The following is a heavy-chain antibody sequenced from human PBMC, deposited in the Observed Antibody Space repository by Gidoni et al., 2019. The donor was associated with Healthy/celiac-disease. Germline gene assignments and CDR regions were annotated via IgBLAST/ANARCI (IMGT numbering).Heavy chain of an antibody. V-gene: IGHV1-18*01. Sequence: QVQLVPSGAEVKKPGASVKVSCKVSGYTFTSYGIRWVRQAPGQGLEWMGWISAYNGNTNYAQKLQGRVTMTTDTSTSTAYMELRSLRSDDTAVYYCARDPRIAEDPAKYYYGMDVWGQGTTVTVSS. CDR2: ISAYNGNT. J-gene: IGHJ6*02. CDR3: ARDPRIAEDPAKYYYGMDV. CDR1: GYTFTSYG. D-gene: IGHD6-13*01.